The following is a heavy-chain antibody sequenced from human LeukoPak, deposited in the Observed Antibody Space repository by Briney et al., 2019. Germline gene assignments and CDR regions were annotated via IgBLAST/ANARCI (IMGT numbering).Heavy chain of an antibody. J-gene: IGHJ2*01. D-gene: IGHD3-9*01. CDR3: AREVGPVLRYFDWLSSFWYFDL. CDR1: GGSFSGYY. V-gene: IGHV4-34*01. Sequence: NTSETLSLTCAVYGGSFSGYYWSWIRQPPGKGLEWIGEINHSGSTNYNPSLKSRVTISVDTSKNQFSLKLSSVTAADTAVYYCAREVGPVLRYFDWLSSFWYFDLWGRGTLVTVSS. CDR2: INHSGST.